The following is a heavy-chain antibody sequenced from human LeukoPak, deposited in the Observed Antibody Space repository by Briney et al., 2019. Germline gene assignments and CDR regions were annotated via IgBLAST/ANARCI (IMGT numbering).Heavy chain of an antibody. CDR3: ARAGERLDYVWGSYRFDY. V-gene: IGHV4-39*07. J-gene: IGHJ4*02. CDR2: IFYSGST. Sequence: SETLSLTCTVSGDSISSSSYYWSWIRQPPGKGLEWIGSIFYSGSTYYNPSLKSRVAISVDTSKNQFSLKLSSVTAADTAVYYCARAGERLDYVWGSYRFDYWGQGTLVTVSS. CDR1: GDSISSSSYY. D-gene: IGHD3-16*02.